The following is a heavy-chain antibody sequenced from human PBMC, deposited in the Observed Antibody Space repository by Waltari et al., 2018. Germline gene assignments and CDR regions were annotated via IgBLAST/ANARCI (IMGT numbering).Heavy chain of an antibody. V-gene: IGHV3-23*01. CDR1: GFTFSDHA. D-gene: IGHD4-17*01. J-gene: IGHJ3*01. CDR2: ISRFGAIT. Sequence: QLLASGGGLVQPGGSLRLSCKASGFTFSDHAMTWVRQGPGKGLVWGSSISRFGAITYYAAAVQGRFTISRDNAKYTLYLQMDRLTAEDTALYFCAKRGSRRNYSDSRGAFDVWGQGSMVTVSS. CDR3: AKRGSRRNYSDSRGAFDV.